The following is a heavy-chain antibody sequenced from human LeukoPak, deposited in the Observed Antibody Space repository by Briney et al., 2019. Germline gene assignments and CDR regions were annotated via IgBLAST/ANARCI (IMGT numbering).Heavy chain of an antibody. V-gene: IGHV3-48*03. Sequence: GGSLRLSCSASGFTFSSYEMNWVRQAPGKGLEWISYITGSGDTIYYADSVKGRFTISRDSAENSLFLQMNSLTADDTAVYYCARERTTIVSGTTIGAYWGQGTLVTVSS. D-gene: IGHD2/OR15-2a*01. CDR3: ARERTTIVSGTTIGAY. J-gene: IGHJ4*02. CDR2: ITGSGDTI. CDR1: GFTFSSYE.